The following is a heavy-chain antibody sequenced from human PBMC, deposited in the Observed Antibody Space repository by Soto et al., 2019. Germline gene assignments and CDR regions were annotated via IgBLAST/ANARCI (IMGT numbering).Heavy chain of an antibody. CDR3: ARDLVKAGATTFDY. J-gene: IGHJ4*02. D-gene: IGHD1-26*01. Sequence: GGSLRLSCAASGFTFSSYGMHWVRQAPGKGLEWVAVIWYDGSNKYYADSVKGRFTISRDNSKNTLYLQMNSLRAEDTAVYYCARDLVKAGATTFDYWGQGTLVTVSS. CDR2: IWYDGSNK. CDR1: GFTFSSYG. V-gene: IGHV3-33*01.